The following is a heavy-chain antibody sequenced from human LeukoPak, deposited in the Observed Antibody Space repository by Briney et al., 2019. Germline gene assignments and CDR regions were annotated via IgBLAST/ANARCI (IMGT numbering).Heavy chain of an antibody. CDR1: GVTLNHHD. D-gene: IGHD3-16*01. J-gene: IGHJ5*02. CDR3: AKRGNHNNDMGNWFET. V-gene: IGHV3-30*02. CDR2: LRFDRVEI. Sequence: GGSLRLSCTMSGVTLNHHDMHWVRQAPGKGLEWVAYLRFDRVEIYYTDSVRGRFTISRDDSKNLVYLQMNSLRTDDTALYFCAKRGNHNNDMGNWFETWGQGTLVTVSS.